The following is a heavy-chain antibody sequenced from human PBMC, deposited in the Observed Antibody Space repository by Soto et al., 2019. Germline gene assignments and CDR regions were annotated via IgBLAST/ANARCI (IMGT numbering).Heavy chain of an antibody. Sequence: QVQLVQSGAEVKKPGASVKVSCKASGYTFTSYGISWVRQAPGQGLEWMGWISAYNGNTNYAQKLQGRVTMTTDTSTSTAYMELRSLRSDDTAVYYCARAHYYDSSGYYYDDAFDIWGQGTMVTVSS. CDR3: ARAHYYDSSGYYYDDAFDI. CDR2: ISAYNGNT. J-gene: IGHJ3*02. V-gene: IGHV1-18*04. CDR1: GYTFTSYG. D-gene: IGHD3-22*01.